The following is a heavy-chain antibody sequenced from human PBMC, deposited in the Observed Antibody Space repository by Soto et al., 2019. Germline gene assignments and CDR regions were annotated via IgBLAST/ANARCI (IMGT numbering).Heavy chain of an antibody. CDR2: INPNSGGT. CDR1: GYTFTGYY. CDR3: ARVLLCSSTSCYTGGDY. Sequence: ASVKFSCKASGYTFTGYYMHWVRQAPGQGLEWMGWINPNSGGTNYAQKFQGRVTMTRDTSISTAYMELSRLRSDDTAVYYCARVLLCSSTSCYTGGDYWGQGTLVTVSS. J-gene: IGHJ4*02. V-gene: IGHV1-2*02. D-gene: IGHD2-2*02.